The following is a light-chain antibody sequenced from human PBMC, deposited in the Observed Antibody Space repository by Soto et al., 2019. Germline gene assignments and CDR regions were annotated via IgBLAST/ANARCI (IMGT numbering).Light chain of an antibody. CDR1: NTDVSGYNY. Sequence: QSALAQPPSASGSPGESVTISCTGTNTDVSGYNYVSWYQRHPGKAHKLIIYEVNKRPSGVPDRFSGSKSGNTASLTVSGLQAEDEADYYCSSYLNYNSEVFGTGTKVTVL. V-gene: IGLV2-8*01. CDR3: SSYLNYNSEV. J-gene: IGLJ1*01. CDR2: EVN.